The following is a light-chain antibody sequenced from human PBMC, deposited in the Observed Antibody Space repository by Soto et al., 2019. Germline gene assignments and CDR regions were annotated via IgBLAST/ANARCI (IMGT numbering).Light chain of an antibody. CDR2: GAS. J-gene: IGKJ3*01. V-gene: IGKV1-27*01. CDR1: QGISNX. CDR3: XXYHSAPPFT. Sequence: DIQMTQSPSSLSASVGDRVTITCRASQGISNXXAWYQQKPGKVPNLLIYGASTLHSGVPSRFSGSGSGTXXXXXXXXXQPEDVATYXCXXYHSAPPFTFGPGTKVDIK.